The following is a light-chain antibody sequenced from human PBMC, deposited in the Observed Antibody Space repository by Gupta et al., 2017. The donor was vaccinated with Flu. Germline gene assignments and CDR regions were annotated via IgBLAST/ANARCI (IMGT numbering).Light chain of an antibody. J-gene: IGKJ2*01. V-gene: IGKV1-8*01. CDR3: QHDDSYPRT. Sequence: AIRMTQSPSSFSASKGDRVNITCRASQDISSYLAWYQQKPGKAPKVLIYAASTLQSGVPSRFSGSGSGTDFTLTISCLQSEDFGTYYCQHDDSYPRTFGQGTKLEIE. CDR2: AAS. CDR1: QDISSY.